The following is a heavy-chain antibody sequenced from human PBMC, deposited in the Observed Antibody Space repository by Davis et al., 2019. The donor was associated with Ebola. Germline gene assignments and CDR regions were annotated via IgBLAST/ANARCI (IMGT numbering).Heavy chain of an antibody. CDR1: GFSLSTSGMC. J-gene: IGHJ6*02. CDR3: VHRFLTTTIDYGMDV. Sequence: SGPTLVKPTQTLTLTCTFSGFSLSTSGMCVSWIRQPPGKALEWLALIDWDDDKYYSTSLKTRLTISRGTSKNQVVLTMTHMDPVDTATYYCVHRFLTTTIDYGMDVWGQGTTVTVSS. CDR2: IDWDDDK. D-gene: IGHD3-9*01. V-gene: IGHV2-70*12.